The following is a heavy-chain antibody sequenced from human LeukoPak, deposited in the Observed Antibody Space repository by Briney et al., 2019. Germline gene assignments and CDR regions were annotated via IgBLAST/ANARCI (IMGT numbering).Heavy chain of an antibody. Sequence: SETLSLTCTVSGGSISSSSYYWGWIRQPPGKGLEWIGRIYTSGSTNYNPSLKSRVTISVDTSKNQFSLKLSSVTAADTAVYYCARVHYYYYMDVWGKGTTVTVPS. CDR2: IYTSGST. D-gene: IGHD3-10*01. J-gene: IGHJ6*03. V-gene: IGHV4-39*07. CDR1: GGSISSSSYY. CDR3: ARVHYYYYMDV.